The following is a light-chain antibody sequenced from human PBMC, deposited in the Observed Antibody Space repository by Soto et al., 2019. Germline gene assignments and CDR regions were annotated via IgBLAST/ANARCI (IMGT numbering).Light chain of an antibody. CDR3: QQRSNWPTIG. CDR2: GAS. J-gene: IGKJ5*01. CDR1: QSVNSR. Sequence: EIEWRPSPGTLSLSTGERATLSCRASQSVNSRLSWYQHKPGQAPRLLIPGASSRATGIPDRFSGSGSGTDFTLTISSLEPEDFAVYYCQQRSNWPTIGFGQGTRLEI. V-gene: IGKV3-11*01.